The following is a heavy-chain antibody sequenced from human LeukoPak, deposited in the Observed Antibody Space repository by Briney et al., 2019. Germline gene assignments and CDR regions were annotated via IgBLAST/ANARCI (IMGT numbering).Heavy chain of an antibody. CDR2: IYTSGST. Sequence: SETLSLTCTVCGGSISNYYWSWIRQPAGKGLEWIGRIYTSGSTNCNPSLKSRVTMSVDTSKNHFSLKLSSVTAADTAVFYCARENSGSYREFDYWGQGTLVTVSS. V-gene: IGHV4-4*07. CDR3: ARENSGSYREFDY. D-gene: IGHD1-26*01. J-gene: IGHJ4*02. CDR1: GGSISNYY.